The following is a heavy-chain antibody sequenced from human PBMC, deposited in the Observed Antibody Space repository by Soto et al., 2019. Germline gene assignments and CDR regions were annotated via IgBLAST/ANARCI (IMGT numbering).Heavy chain of an antibody. J-gene: IGHJ4*02. CDR3: ARGITLPTPLDY. D-gene: IGHD1-20*01. V-gene: IGHV1-3*01. CDR2: INAGNGNT. CDR1: GYTFTSYA. Sequence: ASVKVSCKTSGYTFTSYAMHWVRQAPGQRLEWMGWINAGNGNTKYSQKFQGRVTITRDTSASTAYMELSSLRSEDTAVYYCARGITLPTPLDYWGQGTLVTVSS.